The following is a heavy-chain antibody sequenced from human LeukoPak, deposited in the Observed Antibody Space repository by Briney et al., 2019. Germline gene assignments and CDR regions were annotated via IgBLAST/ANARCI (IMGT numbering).Heavy chain of an antibody. J-gene: IGHJ6*02. D-gene: IGHD5-18*01. CDR3: ARFRGYSYGSASYYYGMDV. CDR2: IGTAGDT. Sequence: GGSLRLSCAASGFTFSSYAMSWVRQATGKGLEWVSAIGTAGDTYYPGSVKGRFTISRENAKNSLYLQMNSLRAGDTAVYYCARFRGYSYGSASYYYGMDVWGQGTTVTVSS. CDR1: GFTFSSYA. V-gene: IGHV3-13*01.